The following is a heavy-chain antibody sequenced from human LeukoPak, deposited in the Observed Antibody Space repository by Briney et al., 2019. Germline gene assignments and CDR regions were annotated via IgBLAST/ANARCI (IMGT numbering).Heavy chain of an antibody. V-gene: IGHV3-23*01. CDR3: GRAAPRDCRPARLPPFEP. J-gene: IGHJ4*02. Sequence: GGSLRLSCAGSGFTFNNYAMSWVRRAPRKGLEWVSTIMIGGDGKHYADSVKGRFTISRGRSESTLYLQMNGLRADDTAVYYWGRAAPRDCRPARLPPFEPWGQGNLV. D-gene: IGHD2-15*01. CDR1: GFTFNNYA. CDR2: IMIGGDGK.